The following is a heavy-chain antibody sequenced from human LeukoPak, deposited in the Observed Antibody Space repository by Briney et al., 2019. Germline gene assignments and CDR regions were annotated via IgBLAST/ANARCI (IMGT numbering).Heavy chain of an antibody. D-gene: IGHD4-11*01. V-gene: IGHV3-7*01. J-gene: IGHJ4*02. Sequence: GGCLRLSCAACGFTFSTYWMMWVRQAPGKGLEWVANINEDGSEKYYADSVEGRFTISRDNAKNSLDLQMSSLRADDTALYYCARSKIDYWGQGTLVTVSS. CDR1: GFTFSTYW. CDR2: INEDGSEK. CDR3: ARSKIDY.